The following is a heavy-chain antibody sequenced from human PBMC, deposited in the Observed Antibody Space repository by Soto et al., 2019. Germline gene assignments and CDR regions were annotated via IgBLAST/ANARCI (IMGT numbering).Heavy chain of an antibody. CDR2: IYYSGST. J-gene: IGHJ4*02. D-gene: IGHD1-1*01. V-gene: IGHV4-30-4*01. Sequence: SETLSLTCTVSGGSISSGDYYWSWIRQPPGKGLEWIGYIYYSGSTYYNPSLKSRVTISVDTSKNQISLKLSSVTAADTAVYYCASQKLDVPAYFDYWGQGALVTVSS. CDR3: ASQKLDVPAYFDY. CDR1: GGSISSGDYY.